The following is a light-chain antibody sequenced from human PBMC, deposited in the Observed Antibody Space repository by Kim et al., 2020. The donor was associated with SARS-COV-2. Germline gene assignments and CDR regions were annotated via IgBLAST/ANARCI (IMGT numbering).Light chain of an antibody. CDR1: QSVSNNY. CDR2: GAS. V-gene: IGKV3-20*01. J-gene: IGKJ4*01. Sequence: PGERAPVSCRASQSVSNNYLAWYQQKPGQPPRLLIYGASSRATGIPDRFSGSGSETDFILTISRLDPEDFAVYYCQHYGTSPLTFGGGTKVDIK. CDR3: QHYGTSPLT.